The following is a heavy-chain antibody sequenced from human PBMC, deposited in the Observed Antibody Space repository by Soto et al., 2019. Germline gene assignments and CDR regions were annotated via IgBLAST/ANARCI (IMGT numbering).Heavy chain of an antibody. CDR2: ISAYNGNT. CDR3: ARGTYDFWSGYYRMGDYYYGMDV. J-gene: IGHJ6*02. Sequence: QVQLVQSGAEVKKPGASVKVSCKASGYTFTSYGISWVRQAPGQGLEWMGWISAYNGNTNYAQKLQGRVTMTTDTSTSTAYTELRSLRSDDTAVYYCARGTYDFWSGYYRMGDYYYGMDVWGQGTTVTVSS. V-gene: IGHV1-18*04. CDR1: GYTFTSYG. D-gene: IGHD3-3*01.